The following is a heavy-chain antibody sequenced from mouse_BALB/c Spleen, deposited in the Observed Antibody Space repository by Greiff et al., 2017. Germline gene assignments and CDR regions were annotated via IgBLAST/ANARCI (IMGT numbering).Heavy chain of an antibody. CDR2: IWAGGST. CDR3: AREKTRYYAMDY. J-gene: IGHJ4*01. CDR1: GFSLTSYG. V-gene: IGHV2-9*02. Sequence: VKLMESGPGLVAPSQSLSITCTVSGFSLTSYGVHWVRQPPGKGLEWLGVIWAGGSTNYNSALMSRLSISKDNSKSQVFLKMNSLQTDDTAMYYCAREKTRYYAMDYWGQGTSVTVSS.